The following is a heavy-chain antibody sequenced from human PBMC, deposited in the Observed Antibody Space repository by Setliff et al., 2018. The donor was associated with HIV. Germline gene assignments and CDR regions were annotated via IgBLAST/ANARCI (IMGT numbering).Heavy chain of an antibody. V-gene: IGHV1-3*01. CDR2: INAGNGDT. J-gene: IGHJ4*02. CDR1: GDTFTTYA. Sequence: ASVKVSCKASGDTFTTYALHWVPQAPGQRLEWMGWINAGNGDTKSSQKFQGRVTITRDTSASTAYMELSSLRSEDTGVYYCAIGSSNWPHRPNNYYFDYWGQGTPVTVSS. D-gene: IGHD6-13*01. CDR3: AIGSSNWPHRPNNYYFDY.